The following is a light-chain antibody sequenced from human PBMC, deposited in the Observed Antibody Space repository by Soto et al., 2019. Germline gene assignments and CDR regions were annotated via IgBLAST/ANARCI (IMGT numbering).Light chain of an antibody. Sequence: SVLAQPPSLSGAPRQKVTISCTGSSSNIGAGYDLHWYQQLPGTAPKLLLYDNSNRPSGVPDRFSGSKSGTSASLAITGLQAEDEADYYCQSYDSSLSAYVFGTGTKATVL. CDR1: SSNIGAGYD. J-gene: IGLJ1*01. V-gene: IGLV1-40*01. CDR3: QSYDSSLSAYV. CDR2: DNS.